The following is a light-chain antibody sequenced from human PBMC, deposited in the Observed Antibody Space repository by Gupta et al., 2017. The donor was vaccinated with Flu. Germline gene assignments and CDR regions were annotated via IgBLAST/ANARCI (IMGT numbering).Light chain of an antibody. V-gene: IGLV7-46*01. CDR2: DTT. CDR1: TETVTSGHD. J-gene: IGLJ2*01. Sequence: QAEGNQQPSMNVSPGAPVPPTCRISTETVTSGHDPYWFQQKPVQAPKTLIYDTTNTHVGTPARFACSLLGGKSALTLSGAQPEDEADYYCMVACCGGVVFGGGTKLTVL. CDR3: MVACCGGVV.